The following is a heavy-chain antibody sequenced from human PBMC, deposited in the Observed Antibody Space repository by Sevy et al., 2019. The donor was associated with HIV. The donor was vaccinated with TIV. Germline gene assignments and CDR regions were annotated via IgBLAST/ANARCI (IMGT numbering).Heavy chain of an antibody. V-gene: IGHV3-49*04. J-gene: IGHJ4*02. CDR3: TRWKAAQSIFDY. CDR1: GFTFGDYC. CDR2: LKSDVYGGTV. Sequence: GGSLRLSCTASGFTFGDYCMSWVRQAPGKGLEWVAFLKSDVYGGTVDNSAYVGGRIVISRDDSKTIAYLQMNDLKTEDTGVYYCTRWKAAQSIFDYWGQGALVTVSS. D-gene: IGHD6-13*01.